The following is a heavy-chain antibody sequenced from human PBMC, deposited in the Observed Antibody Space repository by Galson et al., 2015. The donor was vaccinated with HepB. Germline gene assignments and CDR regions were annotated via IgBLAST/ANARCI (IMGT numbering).Heavy chain of an antibody. CDR2: ISYDGSNK. V-gene: IGHV3-30*18. CDR1: GFTFGSYG. J-gene: IGHJ4*02. Sequence: SLRLSCAASGFTFGSYGMHWVRQAPGKGLEWVAVISYDGSNKYYADSVKGRFTISRDNSKNTLYLQTNSLRAEDTAVYYCAKGTHYYYDSSGYSLLSFARYWGQGTLVTVSS. CDR3: AKGTHYYYDSSGYSLLSFARY. D-gene: IGHD3-22*01.